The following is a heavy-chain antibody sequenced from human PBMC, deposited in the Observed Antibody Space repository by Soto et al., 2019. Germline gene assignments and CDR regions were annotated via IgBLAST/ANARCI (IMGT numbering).Heavy chain of an antibody. CDR1: GGSISSSSYC. V-gene: IGHV4-39*01. J-gene: IGHJ5*02. CDR2: IYYSGST. Sequence: SETLSLTCTVSGGSISSSSYCWGWIRQPPGKGLEWIGSIYYSGSTYYNPSLKSRVTISVDTSKNQFSLKLSSVTAADTAVYYCARHRSIAARPSWFDPWGQGTLVTVSS. D-gene: IGHD6-6*01. CDR3: ARHRSIAARPSWFDP.